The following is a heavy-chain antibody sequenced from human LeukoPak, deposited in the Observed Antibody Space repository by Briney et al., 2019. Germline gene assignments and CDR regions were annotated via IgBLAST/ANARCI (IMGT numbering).Heavy chain of an antibody. Sequence: SVNVSSKASGGTFSIYAISWVRQAPGQGLEWMGGIIPIFGTANYAQKFQGRVTITTDESTSTAYMELSSLRSEGTAVYYCASTRGSFYLDYWGQGTLVTVSS. J-gene: IGHJ4*02. CDR2: IIPIFGTA. CDR1: GGTFSIYA. CDR3: ASTRGSFYLDY. V-gene: IGHV1-69*05. D-gene: IGHD1-26*01.